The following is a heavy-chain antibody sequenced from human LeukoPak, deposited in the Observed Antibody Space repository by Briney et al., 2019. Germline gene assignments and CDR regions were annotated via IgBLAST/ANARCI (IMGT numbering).Heavy chain of an antibody. V-gene: IGHV5-51*01. J-gene: IGHJ3*02. Sequence: GESLKISCKGSGYSFTNYWIGWVRQMPGKGLEWMGIIYPGDTDTRYSPSFQGQVTISADKSISTAYLQWSSLKASDTAMYYCARPRTTGTTDDAFDIWGQGTMVTVSS. CDR2: IYPGDTDT. CDR1: GYSFTNYW. D-gene: IGHD1-1*01. CDR3: ARPRTTGTTDDAFDI.